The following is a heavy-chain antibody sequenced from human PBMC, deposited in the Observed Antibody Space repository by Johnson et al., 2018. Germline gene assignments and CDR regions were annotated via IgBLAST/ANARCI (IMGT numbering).Heavy chain of an antibody. J-gene: IGHJ6*02. CDR2: SGGGDNT. CDR3: AGECRGGWRYHYGMDF. Sequence: SGGGDNTHYAESVKGRFTISRDNSNNTLYLQMSSLRAEDTTIFYCAGECRGGWRYHYGMDFWGQGTTVTVSS. V-gene: IGHV3-23*01. D-gene: IGHD6-19*01.